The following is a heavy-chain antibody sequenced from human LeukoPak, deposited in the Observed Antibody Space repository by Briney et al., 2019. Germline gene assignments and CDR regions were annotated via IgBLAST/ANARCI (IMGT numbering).Heavy chain of an antibody. CDR3: ASSGWGSYYFHY. J-gene: IGHJ4*02. V-gene: IGHV3-21*01. CDR1: KFTFSSYN. D-gene: IGHD6-19*01. CDR2: ISSSSSYI. Sequence: PGGSLRLSCAASKFTFSSYNMNWVRQAPGKGLEWVSSISSSSSYIYYADSAKGRFTISRDNAKNSLYLQMNSLRAEDTAVYYCASSGWGSYYFHYWGQGTLVTVSS.